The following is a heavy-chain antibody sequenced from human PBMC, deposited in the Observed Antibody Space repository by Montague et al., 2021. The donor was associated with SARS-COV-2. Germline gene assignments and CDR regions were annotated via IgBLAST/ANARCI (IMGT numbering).Heavy chain of an antibody. J-gene: IGHJ3*02. CDR3: ARGAGYTSSWYGDFEI. Sequence: SETLSLTCTVSSGSISSYYWSWIRQPPGKGLEWIGYIYYSGSTNYNPSLKSRVTISVDTSKNQFSLKLSSVTAADTAAYYCARGAGYTSSWYGDFEIWGQGTMVTVSS. CDR2: IYYSGST. CDR1: SGSISSYY. D-gene: IGHD6-13*01. V-gene: IGHV4-59*01.